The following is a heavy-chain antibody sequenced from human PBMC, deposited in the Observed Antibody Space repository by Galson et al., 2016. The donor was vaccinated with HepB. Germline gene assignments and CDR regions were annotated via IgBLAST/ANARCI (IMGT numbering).Heavy chain of an antibody. D-gene: IGHD1-26*01. CDR1: GASIRSSTW. Sequence: ETLSLTCAVSGASIRSSTWWSWVRQPPGKGLEWIGEIYHSGTTNYNPSLKSRVTISVDKSKNHLSLNLLSLTAADTAVYYCAREPVGGGYYFDYWGQGTLVTVSS. CDR2: IYHSGTT. CDR3: AREPVGGGYYFDY. V-gene: IGHV4-4*02. J-gene: IGHJ4*02.